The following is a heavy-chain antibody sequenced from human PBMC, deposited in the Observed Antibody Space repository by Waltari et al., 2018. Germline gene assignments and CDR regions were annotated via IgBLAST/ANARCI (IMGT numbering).Heavy chain of an antibody. CDR2: ISDDGSST. D-gene: IGHD3-3*02. J-gene: IGHJ3*02. V-gene: IGHV3-30*03. CDR3: VSYPIFQGAVDAFDI. Sequence: QVQLVESGGGVVQPGRSLRLSCAASGLPLRPYGMHWVRQAPGKGLEWVAVISDDGSSTYYGDSVKGRFTLSRDNSRNTLNLQMNRLRTEDTAMYYCVSYPIFQGAVDAFDIWGQGTMVTVSS. CDR1: GLPLRPYG.